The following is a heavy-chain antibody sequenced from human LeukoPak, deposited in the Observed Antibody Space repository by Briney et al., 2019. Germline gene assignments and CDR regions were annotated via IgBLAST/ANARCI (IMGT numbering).Heavy chain of an antibody. Sequence: SETLSLTCTVSGGSISSSSYYWGWIRQPPGKGLEWIGSIYYSGSTYYNPSLKSRVTISVDTSKDQFSLKLSSVTAADTAVYYCARNPDPGWYFDLWGRGTLVTVSS. CDR1: GGSISSSSYY. D-gene: IGHD1-14*01. CDR2: IYYSGST. J-gene: IGHJ2*01. CDR3: ARNPDPGWYFDL. V-gene: IGHV4-39*01.